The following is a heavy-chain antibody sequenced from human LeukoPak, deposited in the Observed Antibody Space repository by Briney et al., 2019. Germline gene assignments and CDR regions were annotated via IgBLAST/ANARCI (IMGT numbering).Heavy chain of an antibody. CDR3: AKDRPRFLEWLGSVKEN. J-gene: IGHJ4*02. Sequence: GGSLRLSCAASGFTFRNYVMSWVRQAPGKGLEWVSAISGSGGSTYYADSVKGRFTISRDNSKNTLYLQMNSLRAEDTAVYYCAKDRPRFLEWLGSVKENWGQGTLVTVSS. V-gene: IGHV3-23*01. CDR1: GFTFRNYV. CDR2: ISGSGGST. D-gene: IGHD3-3*01.